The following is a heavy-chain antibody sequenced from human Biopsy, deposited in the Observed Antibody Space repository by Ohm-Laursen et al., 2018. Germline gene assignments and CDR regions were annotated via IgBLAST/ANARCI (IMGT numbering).Heavy chain of an antibody. J-gene: IGHJ2*01. CDR2: IYYTGST. CDR3: ARHAPSYSGSYWRYFDL. V-gene: IGHV4-59*08. Sequence: SETLSLTCIVSGGSISSYYWSWIRQPPGKGLEWIGYIYYTGSTNYNPSLKSRVPISVDTSMNHLSLRLTSVTAADTAVYYCARHAPSYSGSYWRYFDLWGRGTLVTVSS. CDR1: GGSISSYY. D-gene: IGHD1-26*01.